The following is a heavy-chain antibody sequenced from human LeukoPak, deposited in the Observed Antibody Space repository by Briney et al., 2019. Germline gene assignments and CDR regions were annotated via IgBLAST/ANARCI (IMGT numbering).Heavy chain of an antibody. CDR1: GGSISSYY. Sequence: SETLSLTCTVSGGSISSYYWSWIRQPPGKGLEWIGYIYYSGSTNYNPSLKSRVTISVDTSKNQFSLKLSSVTAADTAVYYCARRRVTAAGPHWYFDLWGRGTLVTVSS. D-gene: IGHD6-13*01. J-gene: IGHJ2*01. CDR2: IYYSGST. CDR3: ARRRVTAAGPHWYFDL. V-gene: IGHV4-59*08.